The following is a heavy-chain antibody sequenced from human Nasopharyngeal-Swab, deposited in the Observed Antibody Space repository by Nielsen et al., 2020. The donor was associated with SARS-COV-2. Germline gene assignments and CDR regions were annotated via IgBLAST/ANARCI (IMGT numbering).Heavy chain of an antibody. D-gene: IGHD1-26*01. CDR2: ISGSGGGT. CDR1: GFTFSNYA. CDR3: ARVHSGSYWDYFDY. J-gene: IGHJ4*02. V-gene: IGHV3-23*01. Sequence: GGSLRLSCAASGFTFSNYAMSWVRQAPGKGLEWVSQISGSGGGTYYADSVKGRFTISRDNSKNTLYLQMNSLRAEDTAVYYCARVHSGSYWDYFDYWGQGTLVTVSS.